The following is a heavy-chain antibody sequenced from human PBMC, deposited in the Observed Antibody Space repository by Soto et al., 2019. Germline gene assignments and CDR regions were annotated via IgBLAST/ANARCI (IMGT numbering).Heavy chain of an antibody. CDR1: GGPFSSYT. CDR2: IIPILGIA. CDR3: ARADSTGYFQH. V-gene: IGHV1-69*02. Sequence: QVQLVQSGAEVKKPGSSVKVSCKASGGPFSSYTISWVRQAPGQGLEWMGRIIPILGIANYAQKFQGRVTITADKSTSTAYMELSSLRSEDTAVYYCARADSTGYFQHWGQGTLVTVS. D-gene: IGHD3-22*01. J-gene: IGHJ1*01.